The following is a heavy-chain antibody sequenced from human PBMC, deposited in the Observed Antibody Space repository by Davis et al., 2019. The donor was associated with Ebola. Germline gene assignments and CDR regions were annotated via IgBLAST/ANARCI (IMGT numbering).Heavy chain of an antibody. J-gene: IGHJ5*02. CDR2: IYYSGST. V-gene: IGHV4-39*01. CDR1: GGSISSSSYY. CDR3: ARHLGTWDITGIQFWFDP. D-gene: IGHD1-20*01. Sequence: SETLSLTCTVSGGSISSSSYYWGWIRQPPGKGLEWIGSIYYSGSTNYNPSLKSRVTISVDTSKNQFSLKLSSVTAADTAVYYCARHLGTWDITGIQFWFDPWGQGTLVTVSS.